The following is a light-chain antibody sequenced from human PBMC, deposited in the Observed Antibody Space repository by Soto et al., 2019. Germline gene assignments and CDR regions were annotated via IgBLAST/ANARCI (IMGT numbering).Light chain of an antibody. V-gene: IGKV1-39*01. J-gene: IGKJ4*01. CDR2: AS. Sequence: DIKMTQSPSSLSASVGDRVTITCRASQYISTYLAWYQQKPGKAPCLLIFASSLQSGVPPRFSGSGSGTDFTLTISSLQPEDFATYFCQQSYTAPLTFGGGTKVEL. CDR3: QQSYTAPLT. CDR1: QYISTY.